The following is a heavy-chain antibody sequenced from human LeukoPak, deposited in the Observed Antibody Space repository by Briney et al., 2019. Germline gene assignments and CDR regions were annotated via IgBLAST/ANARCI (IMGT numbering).Heavy chain of an antibody. J-gene: IGHJ4*02. V-gene: IGHV3-30*04. CDR1: GFTLSSFT. CDR3: AKDMMASSYYFDY. CDR2: ISYDGQRK. Sequence: QSGGSLRLSCAASGFTLSSFTMHWVRQAPGKGLEWVAVISYDGQRKYYADSVKGRFTISRDTSKDTLFLQMNSLRAEDTAVYYCAKDMMASSYYFDYWGQGTLVTVSS. D-gene: IGHD5-24*01.